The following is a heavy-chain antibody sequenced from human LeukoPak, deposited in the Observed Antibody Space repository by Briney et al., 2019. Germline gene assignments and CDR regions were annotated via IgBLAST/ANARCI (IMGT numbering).Heavy chain of an antibody. V-gene: IGHV3-23*01. D-gene: IGHD1-26*01. CDR1: AFTLSSYA. Sequence: PRGSLRLSCAPSAFTLSSYATSWVRHAPGEGLEWVSAISGSGGSTYYADSVKGRFTISRDNSKNPLYLQMNSLRGEDTAVYCGARGSTSHSWSWGQGTLVSVSS. CDR2: ISGSGGST. J-gene: IGHJ5*02. CDR3: ARGSTSHSWS.